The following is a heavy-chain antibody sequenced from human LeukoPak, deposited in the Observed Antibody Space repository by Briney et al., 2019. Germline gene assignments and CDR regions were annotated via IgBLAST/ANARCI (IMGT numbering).Heavy chain of an antibody. Sequence: SETLSLTCSVSGYSISSAYYWGWIRQPPGKGLEWIGSSYHSGSTYYNPSLRSRVTISVDTSRNQFSLKLSSVSAADTAVYFCARGPFTLVRGGLLTHFDYWGQGTLVTVSS. CDR1: GYSISSAYY. V-gene: IGHV4-38-2*02. CDR2: SYHSGST. CDR3: ARGPFTLVRGGLLTHFDY. D-gene: IGHD3-10*01. J-gene: IGHJ4*02.